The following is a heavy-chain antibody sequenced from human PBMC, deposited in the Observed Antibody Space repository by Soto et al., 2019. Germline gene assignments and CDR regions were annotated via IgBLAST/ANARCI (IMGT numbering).Heavy chain of an antibody. J-gene: IGHJ6*02. D-gene: IGHD6-6*01. CDR2: ISSSGSTI. V-gene: IGHV3-11*01. CDR3: ARAARPHLYYYYYGMDV. Sequence: QVQLVESGGGLVKPGGSLRLSCAASGFTFSDYYMSWIRQAPGKGLEWVSYISSSGSTIYYADSVKGRFTISRDNAKNSLYLQMNSLREEDTAVYYCARAARPHLYYYYYGMDVWGQGTTVTVSS. CDR1: GFTFSDYY.